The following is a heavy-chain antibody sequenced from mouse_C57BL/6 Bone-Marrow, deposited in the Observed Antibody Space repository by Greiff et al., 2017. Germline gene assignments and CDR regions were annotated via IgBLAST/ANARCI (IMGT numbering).Heavy chain of an antibody. D-gene: IGHD4-1*01. CDR1: GFTFSSYA. CDR3: TRAWDGYFDV. J-gene: IGHJ1*03. V-gene: IGHV5-9-1*02. CDR2: ISSGGDYI. Sequence: EVQVVESGEGLVKPGGSLKLSCAASGFTFSSYAMSWVRQTPEKRLEWVAYISSGGDYIYYADTAKGRFTISRDNARNTLYLQMSSLKSEDTAMYYCTRAWDGYFDVWGTGTTVTVSS.